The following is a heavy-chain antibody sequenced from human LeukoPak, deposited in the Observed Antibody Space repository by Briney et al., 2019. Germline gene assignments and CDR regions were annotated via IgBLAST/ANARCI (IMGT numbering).Heavy chain of an antibody. CDR2: ISYDGSNK. D-gene: IGHD6-19*01. J-gene: IGHJ4*02. Sequence: GGSLRLSCAASGFTFSSYGMHWVRQAPGKGLEWVAVISYDGSNKYYADSVKGRFTISRDNSKNTLYLQMNSLRAEDTAVYYCAKRSGDWGQGTLVTVSS. CDR1: GFTFSSYG. V-gene: IGHV3-30*18. CDR3: AKRSGD.